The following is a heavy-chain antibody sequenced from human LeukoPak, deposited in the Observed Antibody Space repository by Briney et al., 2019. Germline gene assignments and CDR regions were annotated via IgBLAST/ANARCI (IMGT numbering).Heavy chain of an antibody. CDR3: AKLTSGWFEDF. Sequence: PGGSLRLSCAASGFTFSIYAMTWVRQAPGKGLEWVSAISASDGSTYYLDSVKGRFTISRDFSKNTLYLQMNSLRVEDTAVYYCAKLTSGWFEDFWGQGTLVSVSS. J-gene: IGHJ4*02. CDR2: ISASDGST. CDR1: GFTFSIYA. V-gene: IGHV3-23*01. D-gene: IGHD6-19*01.